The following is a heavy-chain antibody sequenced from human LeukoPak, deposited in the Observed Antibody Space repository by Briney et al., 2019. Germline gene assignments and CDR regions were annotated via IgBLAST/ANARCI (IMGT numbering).Heavy chain of an antibody. Sequence: ASVKVSCKASGYTFTSYGISWVRQAPGQGLEWMGWISAYNGNTNYAQKLQGRVTMTTDTSTSTAYMELRSLRSDDTAVHYCARDLGYCSSTSCSTLPRFDYWGQGTLVTVSS. J-gene: IGHJ4*02. D-gene: IGHD2-2*02. CDR1: GYTFTSYG. CDR2: ISAYNGNT. CDR3: ARDLGYCSSTSCSTLPRFDY. V-gene: IGHV1-18*01.